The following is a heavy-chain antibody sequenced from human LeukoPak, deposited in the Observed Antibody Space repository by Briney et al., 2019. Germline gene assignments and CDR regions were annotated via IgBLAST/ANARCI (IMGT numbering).Heavy chain of an antibody. V-gene: IGHV4-4*07. CDR1: GTSLTTYF. D-gene: IGHD4-11*01. J-gene: IGHJ4*02. CDR2: FYSSGST. Sequence: PSETLSLTCTVSGTSLTTYFWSWIRQPAGKGLEWIGCFYSSGSTSYNPSLKSRLTMSVDTSKNEFSLKLRSVTAADTAVYYCARVSYSRSFDYWGQGTLVTVSS. CDR3: ARVSYSRSFDY.